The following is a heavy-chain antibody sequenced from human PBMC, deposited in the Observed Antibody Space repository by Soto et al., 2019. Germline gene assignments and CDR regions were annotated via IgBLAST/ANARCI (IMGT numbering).Heavy chain of an antibody. CDR3: ARFSPRRDYDYVWGSSDAFDI. J-gene: IGHJ3*02. D-gene: IGHD3-16*01. CDR2: ISSSSSYI. V-gene: IGHV3-21*01. Sequence: GGSLRLSCAASGFTFSSYGMHWVRQAPGKGLEWVSSISSSSSYIYYADSVKGRFTISRDNAKNSLYLQMNSLRAEDTAVYYCARFSPRRDYDYVWGSSDAFDIWGQGTMVTVSS. CDR1: GFTFSSYG.